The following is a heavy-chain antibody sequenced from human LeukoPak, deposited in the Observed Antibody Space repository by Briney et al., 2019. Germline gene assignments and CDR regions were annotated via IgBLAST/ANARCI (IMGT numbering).Heavy chain of an antibody. J-gene: IGHJ4*02. CDR2: ISAYNGNT. D-gene: IGHD3-9*01. V-gene: IGHV1-18*01. CDR3: ARGYDILTGYYYFDY. Sequence: ASVKVSCKASGYTFTSYGISWVRQAPGQGLEWMGWISAYNGNTNYAQKLQGRVTMTTDTSTSTAYMELRSLRSDDTAVYYCARGYDILTGYYYFDYWGQGNLVTVSS. CDR1: GYTFTSYG.